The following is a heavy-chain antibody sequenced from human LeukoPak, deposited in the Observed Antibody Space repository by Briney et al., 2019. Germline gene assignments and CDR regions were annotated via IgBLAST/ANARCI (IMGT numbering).Heavy chain of an antibody. Sequence: GGSPRLSCAASGFTFSSYSMNWVRQAPGKGLEWVSSISSSSSYIYYADSVKGRFTISRDNAKNSLYLQMNSLRAEDTAVYYCARVSNAGYCSSTSCYLDYWGQGTLVTVSS. V-gene: IGHV3-21*01. CDR1: GFTFSSYS. CDR3: ARVSNAGYCSSTSCYLDY. J-gene: IGHJ4*02. D-gene: IGHD2-2*01. CDR2: ISSSSSYI.